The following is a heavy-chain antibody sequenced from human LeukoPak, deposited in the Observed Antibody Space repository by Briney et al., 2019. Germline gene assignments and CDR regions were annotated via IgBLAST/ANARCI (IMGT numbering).Heavy chain of an antibody. CDR3: ARDAGYSYGFQSYYYYMDV. CDR1: GFTFSSSA. D-gene: IGHD5-18*01. J-gene: IGHJ6*03. V-gene: IGHV3-23*01. CDR2: ISGSGGST. Sequence: PGGSLGLSCAASGFTFSSSAMSWVRQAPGKGQEWVSSISGSGGSTYYADSVKGRFTISRDNSKNTLYLQMNSLRAEDTAVYYCARDAGYSYGFQSYYYYMDVWGKGTTVTVSS.